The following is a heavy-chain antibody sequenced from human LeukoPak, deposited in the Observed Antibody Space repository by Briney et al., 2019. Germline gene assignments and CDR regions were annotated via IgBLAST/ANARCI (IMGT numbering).Heavy chain of an antibody. CDR1: GFSFSDYS. V-gene: IGHV3-48*01. J-gene: IGHJ4*02. CDR3: ARDQVGATRDY. D-gene: IGHD1-26*01. Sequence: GGSLRLSCAASGFSFSDYSMNWVRQAPGKGLECLSYISSDRKTTWYADSVKGRFTISRDNSKNTLYLQMNSLRAEDTAVYYCARDQVGATRDYWGQGTLVTVSS. CDR2: ISSDRKTT.